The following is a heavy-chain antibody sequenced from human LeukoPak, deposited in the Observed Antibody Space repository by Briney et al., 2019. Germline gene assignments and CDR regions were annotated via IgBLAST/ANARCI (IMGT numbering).Heavy chain of an antibody. V-gene: IGHV3-74*01. CDR2: MNEYSTTI. CDR3: ARGGVNPVDH. CDR1: GFPFNRFW. Sequence: GGSLRLSCAASGFPFNRFWMHWVRHAPGKGVVWVSDMNEYSTTIKYADSVKGRFTIYRDNAKSILYLQMNYLRAEDTAMYFCARGGVNPVDHWDQGTLVTVSS. J-gene: IGHJ4*02. D-gene: IGHD1-14*01.